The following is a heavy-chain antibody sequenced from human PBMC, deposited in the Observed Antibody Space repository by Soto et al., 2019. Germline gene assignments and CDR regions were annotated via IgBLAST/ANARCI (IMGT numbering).Heavy chain of an antibody. CDR1: GFTFSSYA. J-gene: IGHJ4*02. D-gene: IGHD2-15*01. V-gene: IGHV3-23*01. CDR3: AQDIVVVVAATPASFDY. CDR2: ISGSGGST. Sequence: GGSLRLSCAASGFTFSSYAMSWVRQAPGKGLEWVSAISGSGGSTYYADSVKGRFTISRDNSKNTLYLQMNSLRAEDTAVYYCAQDIVVVVAATPASFDYWGQGTLVTVSS.